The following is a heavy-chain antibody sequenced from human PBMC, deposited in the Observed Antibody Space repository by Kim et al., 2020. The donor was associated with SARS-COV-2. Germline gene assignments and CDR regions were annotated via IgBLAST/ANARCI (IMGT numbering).Heavy chain of an antibody. CDR1: GFTFSSYG. D-gene: IGHD3-22*01. Sequence: GGSLRLSCAASGFTFSSYGMHWVRQAPGKGLEWVAVISYDGSNKYYADSVKGRFTISRDNSKNTLYLQMNSLRAEDTAVYYCARDRGDDSSGYYYVSYYYDGMDVWGQGTTVTVSS. CDR3: ARDRGDDSSGYYYVSYYYDGMDV. J-gene: IGHJ6*02. V-gene: IGHV3-33*05. CDR2: ISYDGSNK.